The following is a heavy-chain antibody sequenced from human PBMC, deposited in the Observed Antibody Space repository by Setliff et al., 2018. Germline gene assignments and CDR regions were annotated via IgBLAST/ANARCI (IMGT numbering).Heavy chain of an antibody. V-gene: IGHV4-31*03. CDR3: ARMTGFAYMDV. Sequence: TLSLTCTVSGGSISSGGYYWSWIRQHPGKGLEWIGYIYYSGSTSYYNPSLKSRVTISLDTSKSQFFLKLNSVTAADTGVYYCARMTGFAYMDVWGKGTPVTVSS. J-gene: IGHJ6*03. CDR1: GGSISSGGYY. CDR2: IYYSGSTS.